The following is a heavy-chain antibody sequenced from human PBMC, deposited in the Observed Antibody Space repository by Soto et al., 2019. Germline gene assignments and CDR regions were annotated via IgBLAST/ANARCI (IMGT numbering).Heavy chain of an antibody. V-gene: IGHV3-23*01. CDR2: ISGSGGST. J-gene: IGHJ4*02. D-gene: IGHD3-3*01. Sequence: EVQLLESGGGLVQPGGSLRLSCAASGFTFSSYAMSWVRQAPGKGLEWVSAISGSGGSTYYADSVKGRFTISRDNSKNTLYLQMNSLTAEDTAVYYCAKDRGYDFWSGYYHFDYWGQGTLVTVSS. CDR3: AKDRGYDFWSGYYHFDY. CDR1: GFTFSSYA.